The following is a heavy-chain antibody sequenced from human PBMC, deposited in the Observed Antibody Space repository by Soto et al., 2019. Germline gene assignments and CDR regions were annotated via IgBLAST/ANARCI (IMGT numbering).Heavy chain of an antibody. Sequence: QVQLQESGPGLVKPSETLSLTCTVSGGSISSYYWSWIRQPAGKGLEWIGRIYTSGSTNYNPSLKSRVTMSVDTSKNQFPLKLSTVTAADTAVYYCARDDSMAVTYFYLWGRGTLVTVSS. CDR3: ARDDSMAVTYFYL. D-gene: IGHD4-4*01. J-gene: IGHJ2*01. CDR2: IYTSGST. V-gene: IGHV4-4*07. CDR1: GGSISSYY.